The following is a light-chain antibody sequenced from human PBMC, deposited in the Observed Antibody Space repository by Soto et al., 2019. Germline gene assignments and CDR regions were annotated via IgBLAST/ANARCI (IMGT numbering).Light chain of an antibody. CDR3: QQTYTFPWT. Sequence: DIRMTQSPSSLSASVGDTVTITCRASQGISDYLSWFQHKPGEAPKLLIYTASSLQGGVPLRFSGAGSRTDFSLTISGLQPEDSGTYYCQQTYTFPWTFGQGTRVDIK. V-gene: IGKV1-39*01. CDR2: TAS. J-gene: IGKJ1*01. CDR1: QGISDY.